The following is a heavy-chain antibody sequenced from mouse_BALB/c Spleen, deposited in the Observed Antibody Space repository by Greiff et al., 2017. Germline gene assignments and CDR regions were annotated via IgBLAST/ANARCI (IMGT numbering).Heavy chain of an antibody. CDR1: GYSITSDYA. D-gene: IGHD1-2*01. CDR3: AREFITTAYAMDY. V-gene: IGHV3-2*02. CDR2: ISYSGST. Sequence: VQLQQSGPGLVKPSQSLSLTCTVTGYSITSDYAWNWIRQFPGNKLEWMGYISYSGSTSYNPSLKSRISITRDTSKNQFFLQLNSVTTEDTATYYCAREFITTAYAMDYWGQGTSVTVSS. J-gene: IGHJ4*01.